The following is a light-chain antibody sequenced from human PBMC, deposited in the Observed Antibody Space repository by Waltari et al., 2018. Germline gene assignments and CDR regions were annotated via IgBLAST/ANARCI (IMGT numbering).Light chain of an antibody. V-gene: IGKV1-5*03. J-gene: IGKJ1*01. CDR2: KAS. CDR3: QQYNSYWT. Sequence: DIQMTQSPSTLSASVGDGVTITCRASQSISSWLAWYQQKPGKDPKLLIYKASSLESGVPSRFSGSGSGTEFTLTISSLQPDDFATYYCQQYNSYWTFGQGTKVEIK. CDR1: QSISSW.